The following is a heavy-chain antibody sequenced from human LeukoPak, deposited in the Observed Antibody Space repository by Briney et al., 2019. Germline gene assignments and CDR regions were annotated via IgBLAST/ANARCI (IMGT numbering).Heavy chain of an antibody. D-gene: IGHD3-22*01. Sequence: SGGSLRLSCAASGFTFSDYYMSWIHQAPGKGLEWVSYISSSGSTIYYADSVKGRFTISRDNAKNSLYLQMNSLRAEDTAVYYCARDPYYDSTGLFDYWGQGTLVTVSS. V-gene: IGHV3-11*01. CDR2: ISSSGSTI. CDR1: GFTFSDYY. J-gene: IGHJ4*02. CDR3: ARDPYYDSTGLFDY.